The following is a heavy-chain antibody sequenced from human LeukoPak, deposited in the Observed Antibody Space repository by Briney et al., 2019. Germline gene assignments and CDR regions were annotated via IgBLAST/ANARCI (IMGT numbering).Heavy chain of an antibody. D-gene: IGHD2-2*01. CDR2: ISGSGYTT. J-gene: IGHJ6*02. Sequence: PGGSLRLTCAASGFSFSTYAMNWVRQVPGKGLEWVATISGSGYTTYYADSVKGRFTISRDNSKNTLFLQMDSLRAEDTAVFFCARYCSSSTCQGSSYYFGMDVWGQGTTVTVSS. CDR1: GFSFSTYA. CDR3: ARYCSSSTCQGSSYYFGMDV. V-gene: IGHV3-23*01.